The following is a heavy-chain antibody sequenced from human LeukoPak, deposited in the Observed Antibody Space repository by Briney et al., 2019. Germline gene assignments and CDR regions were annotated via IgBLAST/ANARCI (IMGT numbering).Heavy chain of an antibody. D-gene: IGHD1-14*01. CDR2: ISSDGGDK. Sequence: GGSLRLSCAASGFTFSIYAMHWVRQAPGKGLEWVAVISSDGGDKYYADSVKGRFTISRDNVKNSLFLQMNSLRTEDTAFYYCAKLLRDVTIYDFWGHGALVTVSS. V-gene: IGHV3-30*04. CDR3: AKLLRDVTIYDF. CDR1: GFTFSIYA. J-gene: IGHJ4*01.